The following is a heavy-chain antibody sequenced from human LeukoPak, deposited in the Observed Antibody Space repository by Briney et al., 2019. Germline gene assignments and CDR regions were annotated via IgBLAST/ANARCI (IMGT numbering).Heavy chain of an antibody. D-gene: IGHD1-1*01. CDR1: GFTFSSYG. V-gene: IGHV3-33*01. CDR3: ARFWNDGPIDY. Sequence: PGRSLRLSCAASGFTFSSYGMHWVRQAPGKGLEWVAVIWYDGSNKYYADSVKGRFTISRDNSENTLYLQMNSLRAEDTAVYYCARFWNDGPIDYWGQGTLVTVSS. J-gene: IGHJ4*02. CDR2: IWYDGSNK.